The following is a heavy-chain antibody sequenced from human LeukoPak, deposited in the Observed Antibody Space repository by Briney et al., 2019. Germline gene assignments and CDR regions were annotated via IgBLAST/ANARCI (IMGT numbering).Heavy chain of an antibody. V-gene: IGHV1-69*04. J-gene: IGHJ3*02. D-gene: IGHD5-12*01. CDR2: IIPILGIA. CDR1: GGTFSSYA. CDR3: ARGGYSGYANSAFDI. Sequence: SVKVSCKASGGTFSSYAISWVRQAPGQGLEWMGRIIPILGIANYAQKFQGRVTITADKSTSTAYMELSSLRSEDTAVYYCARGGYSGYANSAFDIWGQGTMVTVSS.